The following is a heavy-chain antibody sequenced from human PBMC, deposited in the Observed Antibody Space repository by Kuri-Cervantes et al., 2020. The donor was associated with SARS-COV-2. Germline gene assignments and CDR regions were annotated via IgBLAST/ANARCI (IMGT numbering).Heavy chain of an antibody. V-gene: IGHV4-39*01. CDR3: ARRRSGFDY. J-gene: IGHJ4*02. D-gene: IGHD3-10*01. CDR1: GGSISSYY. Sequence: SETLSLTCTVSGGSISSYYWSWIRQPPGKGLEWIGSIYYSGSTYYNPSLKSRVTISVDTSKNQFSLKLSSVTAADTAVYYCARRRSGFDYWGQGTLVTVSS. CDR2: IYYSGST.